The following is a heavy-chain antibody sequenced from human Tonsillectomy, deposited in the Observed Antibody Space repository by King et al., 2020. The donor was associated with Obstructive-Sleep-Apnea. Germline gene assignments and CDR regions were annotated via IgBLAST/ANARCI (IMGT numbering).Heavy chain of an antibody. V-gene: IGHV3-30*02. CDR3: AKVGLAAAATVY. Sequence: VQLVESGGGVVQPGRSLRLSCAASGFTFSNYGMHWVRQAPGKGLEWVAFIRYDGSTKYYADSVKGRFTISSDNSKNTLYLQMNSLRAEDTAVYYCAKVGLAAAATVYWGQGTLVTIS. D-gene: IGHD6-13*01. CDR1: GFTFSNYG. CDR2: IRYDGSTK. J-gene: IGHJ4*02.